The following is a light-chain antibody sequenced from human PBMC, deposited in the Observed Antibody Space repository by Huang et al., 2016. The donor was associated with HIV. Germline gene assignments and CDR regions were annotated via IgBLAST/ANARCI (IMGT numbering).Light chain of an antibody. CDR2: WAS. CDR3: HQYYATGT. J-gene: IGKJ1*01. CDR1: QSLLYSSNNKNY. V-gene: IGKV4-1*01. Sequence: DIVMTQSPDSLAVSLGESATINCKSSQSLLYSSNNKNYLAWYQQKPGQPPKLLIYWASTRESGVPERFSGSGSETDFTLTISSLQAEDVAVYYCHQYYATGTFGQGTKVEI.